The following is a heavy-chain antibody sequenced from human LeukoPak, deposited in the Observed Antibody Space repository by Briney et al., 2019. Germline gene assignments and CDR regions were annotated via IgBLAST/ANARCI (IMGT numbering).Heavy chain of an antibody. J-gene: IGHJ4*02. CDR1: GFTFSSYA. V-gene: IGHV3-30-3*01. CDR2: ISYDGSNK. Sequence: GRSLRLSCAASGFTFSSYAMHCVRQAPGNGLEWVAVISYDGSNKYYADSVKGRFTITRDNSKNTLYLQMNSLRAEDTAVYYCARAIVATGIDYWGQGTLVTVSS. CDR3: ARAIVATGIDY. D-gene: IGHD5-12*01.